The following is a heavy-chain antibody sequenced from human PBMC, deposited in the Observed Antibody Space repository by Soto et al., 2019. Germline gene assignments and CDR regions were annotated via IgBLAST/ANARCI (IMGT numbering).Heavy chain of an antibody. CDR3: AADRYYYDSSGYSDAFDI. V-gene: IGHV1-58*01. Sequence: SVKVSCKASGFTFTSSAVQWVRQARGQRLEWIGWIVVGSGNTNYAQKFQERVTITRDMSTSTAYMELSGLRSEDTAVYYCAADRYYYDSSGYSDAFDIWGQGTMVTVSS. D-gene: IGHD3-22*01. CDR1: GFTFTSSA. J-gene: IGHJ3*02. CDR2: IVVGSGNT.